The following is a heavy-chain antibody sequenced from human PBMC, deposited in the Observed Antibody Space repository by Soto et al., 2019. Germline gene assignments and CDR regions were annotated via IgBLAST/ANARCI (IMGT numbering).Heavy chain of an antibody. CDR2: VNPNSNET. CDR3: VRSGRRSGIDY. CDR1: GYTFSSYH. V-gene: IGHV1-8*01. Sequence: QVQLVQSGAEVKKPGASVKVSCEASGYTFSSYHISWVRQASGQGLEWMGWVNPNSNETDYAQKFRGRVTMTGNTSIRTAYMELSSLRSDDTAVYYCVRSGRRSGIDYWGQGTLVTVSS. J-gene: IGHJ4*02. D-gene: IGHD5-12*01.